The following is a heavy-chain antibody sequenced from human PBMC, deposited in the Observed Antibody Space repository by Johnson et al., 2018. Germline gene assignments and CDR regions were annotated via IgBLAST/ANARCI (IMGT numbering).Heavy chain of an antibody. CDR3: ERGTSGNYTAAFDS. CDR1: GFTFDDYA. D-gene: IGHD3-10*01. CDR2: VSWAGYIT. J-gene: IGHJ4*02. V-gene: IGHV3-43*01. Sequence: VQLVQSGGVVVQPGGSLRLSCAASGFTFDDYAMHWVRQTPGKGREWLSLVSWAGYITHYSDTVKGRFNISRDNNKNSLYLQINGLRPVDTALYYCERGTSGNYTAAFDSWGQGTLVTVS.